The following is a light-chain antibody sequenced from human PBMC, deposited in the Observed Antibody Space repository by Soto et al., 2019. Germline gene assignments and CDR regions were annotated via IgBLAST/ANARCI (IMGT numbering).Light chain of an antibody. Sequence: DIPMTQSPSSVSASVGDRVTITCRAGQGIGTWLAWYQQKPEKAPKLLIYAASNLQSGVPSRFSGSGSGTDFTLTISSLQPEDFATYYCQQANSLPYTFGQGTKVEIK. CDR3: QQANSLPYT. J-gene: IGKJ2*01. V-gene: IGKV1-12*01. CDR1: QGIGTW. CDR2: AAS.